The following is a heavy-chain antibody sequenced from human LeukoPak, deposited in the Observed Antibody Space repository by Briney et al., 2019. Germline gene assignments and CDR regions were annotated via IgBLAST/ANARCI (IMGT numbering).Heavy chain of an antibody. J-gene: IGHJ4*02. CDR2: INAGNGNT. V-gene: IGHV1-3*01. D-gene: IGHD3-9*01. CDR1: GYTFTSYA. CDR3: ARVALRYFDWLLNPPLYFDY. Sequence: ASVKVSRKASGYTFTSYAMHWVRQAPGQRLEWMGWINAGNGNTKYSQKFQGRVTITRDTSASTAYMELSGLRSEDTAVYYCARVALRYFDWLLNPPLYFDYWGQGTLVTVSS.